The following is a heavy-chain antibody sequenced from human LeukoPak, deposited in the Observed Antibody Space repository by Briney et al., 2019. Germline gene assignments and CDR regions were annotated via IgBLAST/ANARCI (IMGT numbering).Heavy chain of an antibody. J-gene: IGHJ5*02. V-gene: IGHV5-51*01. CDR1: GYSFTNYW. Sequence: GESLKISCKSSGYSFTNYWIGWVRQMPGKGLEWIGIIYPGDSDTRYSPSFQGQVTISADKSISTAYLQWSSLRASDTAMYYCARLVSSTCCWFGPWGQGTLVTVSS. D-gene: IGHD6-13*01. CDR3: ARLVSSTCCWFGP. CDR2: IYPGDSDT.